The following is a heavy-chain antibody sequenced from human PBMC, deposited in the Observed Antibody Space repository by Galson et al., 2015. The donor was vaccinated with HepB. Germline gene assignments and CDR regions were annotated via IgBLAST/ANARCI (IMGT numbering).Heavy chain of an antibody. CDR1: GFTVGSNY. V-gene: IGHV3-66*01. CDR3: ARGYSSGSFDY. D-gene: IGHD6-19*01. Sequence: SLRLSCAASGFTVGSNYMSWVRQAPGKGLEWVSVIYSGGSTYYADSVKGRFTISRDNSKNTLYLQMNSLRAEDTAVYYCARGYSSGSFDYWGQGTLVTVSS. CDR2: IYSGGST. J-gene: IGHJ4*02.